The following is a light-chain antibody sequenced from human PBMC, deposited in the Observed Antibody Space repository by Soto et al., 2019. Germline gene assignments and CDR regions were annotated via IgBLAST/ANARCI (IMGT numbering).Light chain of an antibody. V-gene: IGKV3-15*01. CDR1: QSVFSS. J-gene: IGKJ1*01. CDR3: QQYNGWPWT. Sequence: EIVMTQSPATLSVSPGERATLSCRASQSVFSSLAWFQQRPGQAPSLLMYGASTRATDIPARFSGSVSGTEFTLTITGLQSEDFAVYYCQQYNGWPWTFGQGTKVDIK. CDR2: GAS.